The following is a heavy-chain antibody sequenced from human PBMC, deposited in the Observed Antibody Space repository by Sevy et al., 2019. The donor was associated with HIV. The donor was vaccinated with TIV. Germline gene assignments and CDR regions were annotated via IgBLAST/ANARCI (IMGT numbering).Heavy chain of an antibody. V-gene: IGHV4-4*02. J-gene: IGHJ4*02. D-gene: IGHD6-13*01. CDR3: ARDGAAAAGFDY. Sequence: SETLSLTCAVSGGSISSSNWWSWVRQPPGKGLEGIGEIYHSGSTNYNPSLKRRVTISVDKSKNQFSLKLSSVTAADTAVYYCARDGAAAAGFDYWGQGTRVTVSS. CDR1: GGSISSSNW. CDR2: IYHSGST.